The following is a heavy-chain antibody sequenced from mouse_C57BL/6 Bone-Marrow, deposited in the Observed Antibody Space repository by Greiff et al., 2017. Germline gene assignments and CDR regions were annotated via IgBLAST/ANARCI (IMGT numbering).Heavy chain of an antibody. CDR1: GYTFTSYW. Sequence: VQPQQPGAELVKPGASVKMSCKASGYTFTSYWITWVKQRPGQGLEWIGDIYPGSGSTNYNEKFKSKATLTVDTSSSTAYMQLSSLTSEDSAVYYCAPHYYGSSLDYWGQGTTLTVSS. V-gene: IGHV1-55*01. CDR3: APHYYGSSLDY. J-gene: IGHJ2*01. CDR2: IYPGSGST. D-gene: IGHD1-1*01.